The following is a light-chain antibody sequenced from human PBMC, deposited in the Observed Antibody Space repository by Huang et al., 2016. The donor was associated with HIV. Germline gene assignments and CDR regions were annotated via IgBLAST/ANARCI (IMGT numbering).Light chain of an antibody. J-gene: IGKJ5*01. CDR3: QQYNNWPIT. V-gene: IGKV3-15*01. Sequence: EIVMTQSPATLSVSPGEGVTLSCRASQSFSSNLAWYQQKPGQAPRRLIYGASTRATASPARFIGSGSGTEFTLTSSRLQSEDFAVYYCQQYNNWPITFGQGTRLEIK. CDR1: QSFSSN. CDR2: GAS.